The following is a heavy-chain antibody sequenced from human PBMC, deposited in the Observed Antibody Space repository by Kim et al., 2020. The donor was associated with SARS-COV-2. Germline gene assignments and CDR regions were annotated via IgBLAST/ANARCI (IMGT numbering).Heavy chain of an antibody. CDR2: NGNP. D-gene: IGHD3-10*01. J-gene: IGHJ4*02. Sequence: NGNPNYEQKFQGRVTMTTDTSTTTAYMELRSLRSDDTAVYYCATGINLFNYWGQGTLVTVSS. CDR3: ATGINLFNY. V-gene: IGHV1-18*01.